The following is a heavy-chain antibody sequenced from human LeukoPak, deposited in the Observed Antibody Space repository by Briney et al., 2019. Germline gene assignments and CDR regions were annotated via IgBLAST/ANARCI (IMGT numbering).Heavy chain of an antibody. V-gene: IGHV5-51*01. CDR3: VRRINNWFDP. CDR1: GYIFTTSW. J-gene: IGHJ5*02. CDR2: IFPGGSDT. Sequence: GESLKISCKGSGYIFTTSWIAWVRQMPGKGLELMGIIFPGGSDTRYSPSFQGQVTISADKSISTAYLQWSSLKASDTAFYFCVRRINNWFDPWGQGTLVTVSS.